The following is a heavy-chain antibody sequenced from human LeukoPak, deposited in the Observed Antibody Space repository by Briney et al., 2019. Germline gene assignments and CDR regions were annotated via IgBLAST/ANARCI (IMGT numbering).Heavy chain of an antibody. D-gene: IGHD1-7*01. CDR2: ISYDGSNK. Sequence: GRSPRLSCAASGFTFSSYAMHWVRQAPGKGLEWVAVISYDGSNKYYADSVKGRFTISRDNSKNTLYLQMNSLRAEDTAVYYCARLTLELHAFDIWGQGTMVTVSS. J-gene: IGHJ3*02. CDR3: ARLTLELHAFDI. V-gene: IGHV3-30*04. CDR1: GFTFSSYA.